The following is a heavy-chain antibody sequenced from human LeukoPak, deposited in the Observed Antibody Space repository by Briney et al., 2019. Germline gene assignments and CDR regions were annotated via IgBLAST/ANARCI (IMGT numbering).Heavy chain of an antibody. Sequence: PGGPLRLSCAASGFTFSSYLMSWVRQAPGKGLEWVANIKQDGSEKYYVDSVKGRFTISRDNAKNSLYLQMNSLRAEDTAVYYCAGDAVATMRAFDIWGQGTMVTVSS. V-gene: IGHV3-7*03. CDR2: IKQDGSEK. J-gene: IGHJ3*02. CDR3: AGDAVATMRAFDI. D-gene: IGHD5-12*01. CDR1: GFTFSSYL.